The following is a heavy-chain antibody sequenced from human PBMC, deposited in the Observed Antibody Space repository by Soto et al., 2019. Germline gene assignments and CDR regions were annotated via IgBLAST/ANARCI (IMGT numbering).Heavy chain of an antibody. CDR1: GGIFNSYT. CDR3: AGVEAISAASPMDV. D-gene: IGHD6-13*01. V-gene: IGHV1-69*02. Sequence: QVQLVQSGAEVKKPGSSVKVSCKASGGIFNSYTISWVRQAPGQGLEWMGRIIPILGIANYAQKFQGRVTISADNSTSTAYMELSSLTSEDTAVYDGAGVEAISAASPMDVWGQGTTVTVSS. CDR2: IIPILGIA. J-gene: IGHJ6*02.